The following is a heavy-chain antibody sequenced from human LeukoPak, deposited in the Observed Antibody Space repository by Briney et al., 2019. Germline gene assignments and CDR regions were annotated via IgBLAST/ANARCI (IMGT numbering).Heavy chain of an antibody. CDR2: IIPIFGTA. Sequence: SVKVSCKASGGTFSSYGISWVRQAPGQGLEWMGGIIPIFGTANYAQKFQGRVTITADESTSTAYMELSSLRSEDTAVYYCARGDTVTPRPVNWGQGTLVTVSS. D-gene: IGHD4-17*01. V-gene: IGHV1-69*13. CDR1: GGTFSSYG. J-gene: IGHJ4*02. CDR3: ARGDTVTPRPVN.